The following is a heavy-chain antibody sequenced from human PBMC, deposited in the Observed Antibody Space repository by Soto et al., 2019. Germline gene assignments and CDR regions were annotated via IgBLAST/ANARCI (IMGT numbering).Heavy chain of an antibody. V-gene: IGHV1-8*01. Sequence: ASVKVSCKTFGYTFTNCDVNWVRQAPGQGLEWMGWMNPNNGNTGYAHKFQGRVTITADESTSAAYMELSSLRSEDTAVYYCARDYGSYHYYYYGMDVWGQGTTVTVSS. CDR1: GYTFTNCD. CDR3: ARDYGSYHYYYYGMDV. D-gene: IGHD1-26*01. CDR2: MNPNNGNT. J-gene: IGHJ6*02.